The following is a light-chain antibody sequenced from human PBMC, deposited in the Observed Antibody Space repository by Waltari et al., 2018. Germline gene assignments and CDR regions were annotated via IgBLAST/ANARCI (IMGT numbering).Light chain of an antibody. CDR1: QSVKTN. CDR2: GAS. CDR3: QQYNHWPPVFT. Sequence: IVLTPSPATLSVSPGERATLSCRANQSVKTNLAWYQQKPGQAPRLLIYGASNRATGVPARFSGSGSGTDFTLTISSLQSEDFALYYCQQYNHWPPVFTFGPGTKLDIK. V-gene: IGKV3-15*01. J-gene: IGKJ3*01.